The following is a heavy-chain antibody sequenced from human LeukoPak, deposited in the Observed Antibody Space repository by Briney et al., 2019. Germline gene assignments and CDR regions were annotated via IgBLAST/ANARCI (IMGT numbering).Heavy chain of an antibody. Sequence: GGSLRLSCAASGFTFSSYGMHWVRQAPGKGLDWVAFIRYDGSNKYYADSVKGRFTISRDNSKNTLYLQMNSLRAEDTAVYYCAKDRVRGVATGTFDYWGQGTLVTVSS. CDR2: IRYDGSNK. V-gene: IGHV3-30*02. CDR1: GFTFSSYG. D-gene: IGHD3-10*01. CDR3: AKDRVRGVATGTFDY. J-gene: IGHJ4*02.